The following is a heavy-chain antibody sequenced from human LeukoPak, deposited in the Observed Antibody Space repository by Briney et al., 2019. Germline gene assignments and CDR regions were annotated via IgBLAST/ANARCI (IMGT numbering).Heavy chain of an antibody. Sequence: PGGSLRLSCAASGFTFSTSSMHWVRQTPGKGLDWVALISSDGNNKYYANSLKGRFTISRDNSKNTLSLQMNSLRDDDTAVYYCTRDPRLREFESWGQGTLVTVSS. J-gene: IGHJ1*01. CDR1: GFTFSTSS. CDR3: TRDPRLREFES. D-gene: IGHD2-21*02. V-gene: IGHV3-30-3*01. CDR2: ISSDGNNK.